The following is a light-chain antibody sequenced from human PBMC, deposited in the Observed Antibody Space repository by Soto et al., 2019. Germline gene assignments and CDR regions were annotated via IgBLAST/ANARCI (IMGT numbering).Light chain of an antibody. CDR2: EVS. CDR3: SSFTSTSPYV. V-gene: IGLV2-14*01. Sequence: QAVVTQPASVSGSPGQSITISCTGTNSDVGGYNYVSWYQEHPGKAPKLIIYEVSHRPSGVSNRFSGSKSGNTASLTISGLQADDEADYYCSSFTSTSPYVFGTGTKLTVL. CDR1: NSDVGGYNY. J-gene: IGLJ1*01.